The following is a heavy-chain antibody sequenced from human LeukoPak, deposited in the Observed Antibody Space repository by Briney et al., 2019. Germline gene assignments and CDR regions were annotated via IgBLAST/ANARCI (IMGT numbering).Heavy chain of an antibody. Sequence: PSETLSLTCAVSGGSIGSGGYSWSWIRQPPGKGLEWIAYIDYRGSTTYNPSLKSRVTISVDTSRNQFSPKLSSVTAADTAVYYRARSRSGYSYDHAAFDIWGQGTMVTVSS. V-gene: IGHV4-61*08. CDR1: GGSIGSGGYS. CDR3: ARSRSGYSYDHAAFDI. CDR2: IDYRGST. J-gene: IGHJ3*02. D-gene: IGHD5-18*01.